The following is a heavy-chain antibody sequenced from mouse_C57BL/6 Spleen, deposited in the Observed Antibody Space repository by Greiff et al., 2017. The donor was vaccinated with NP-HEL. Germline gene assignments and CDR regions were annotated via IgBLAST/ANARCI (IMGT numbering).Heavy chain of an antibody. Sequence: EVKLQESGPGLVKPSQSLSLTCSVTGYSITSGYYWNWIRQFPGNKLEWMGYISYDGSNNYNPSLKNRISITRDTSKNQFFLKLNSVTTEDTATYYCAREGGVYDYDEDFDVWGTGTTVTVSS. J-gene: IGHJ1*03. CDR2: ISYDGSN. CDR3: AREGGVYDYDEDFDV. CDR1: GYSITSGYY. D-gene: IGHD2-4*01. V-gene: IGHV3-6*01.